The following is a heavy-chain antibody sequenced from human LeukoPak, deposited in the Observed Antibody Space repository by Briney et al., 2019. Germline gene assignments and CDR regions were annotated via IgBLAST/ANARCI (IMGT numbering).Heavy chain of an antibody. D-gene: IGHD3-3*01. CDR3: TRGSDTIFGVARDGFDS. J-gene: IGHJ4*02. CDR1: EFTFSNYA. CDR2: IRGKPYGETT. V-gene: IGHV3-49*04. Sequence: PGGSLRLSCAASEFTFSNYAMSWVRQAPGKGLEWVGFIRGKPYGETTEYAASVQGRFTISRDDSESTTYLQLSSLKTEDTAVYYCTRGSDTIFGVARDGFDSWGQGTLVTVSS.